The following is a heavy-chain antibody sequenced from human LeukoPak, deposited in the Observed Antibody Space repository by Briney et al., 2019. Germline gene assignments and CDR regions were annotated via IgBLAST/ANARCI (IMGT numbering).Heavy chain of an antibody. D-gene: IGHD3-22*01. CDR3: AKDSSGYYAPIDY. CDR1: GFTFSSYG. Sequence: GRSLRLSCAASGFTFSSYGMHWVRQAPGKGLKWVAVISYDGSNKYHVDSVKGRFTISRDNSKNTLYLQMNSLRAEDTAVYYCAKDSSGYYAPIDYWGQGTLVTVSS. J-gene: IGHJ4*02. CDR2: ISYDGSNK. V-gene: IGHV3-30*18.